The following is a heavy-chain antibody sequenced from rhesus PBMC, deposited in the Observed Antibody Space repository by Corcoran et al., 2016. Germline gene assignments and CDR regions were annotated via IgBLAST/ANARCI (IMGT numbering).Heavy chain of an antibody. CDR2: ISSSGGTT. CDR3: AGRHRSTQTFEY. Sequence: QLQLQESGPGLVKPSETLSLSCAVSGGSIRSNWWRWIRQPPGKGLEWIGRISSSGGTTNYNPSFKGRVTISTDTSKNQFSLKLTSVASADTAVYYCAGRHRSTQTFEYWGQGVLVTVSS. V-gene: IGHV4-173*01. CDR1: GGSIRSNW. J-gene: IGHJ4*01. D-gene: IGHD1-44*02.